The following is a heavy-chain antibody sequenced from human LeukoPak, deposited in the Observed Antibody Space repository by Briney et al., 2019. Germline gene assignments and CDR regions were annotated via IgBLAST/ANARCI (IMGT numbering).Heavy chain of an antibody. V-gene: IGHV4-59*01. CDR2: IYYSGST. J-gene: IGHJ2*01. Sequence: KPSKTLSLTCTVSGGSISSYYWSWIRQPPGKGLEWIGYIYYSGSTNYNPSLKSRVTISVDTSKNQFSLKLSSVTAADTAVYYCARDVWLWYPGSDSSSFYWYFDLWGRGTLVTVSS. CDR1: GGSISSYY. CDR3: ARDVWLWYPGSDSSSFYWYFDL. D-gene: IGHD6-13*01.